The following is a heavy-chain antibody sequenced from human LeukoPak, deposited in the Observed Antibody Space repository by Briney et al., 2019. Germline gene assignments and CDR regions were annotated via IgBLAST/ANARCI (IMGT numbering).Heavy chain of an antibody. CDR3: ASNWASIAFDY. V-gene: IGHV3-33*01. CDR1: GFTFSSYG. J-gene: IGHJ4*02. Sequence: GGSLRLSCAASGFTFSSYGMHWVRQAPGKGLEWVAVIWYDGSNKYYADSVKGRFTISRDNSKNTLYLQMNSLRAEDTAVYYCASNWASIAFDYWGQGTLVTVSS. CDR2: IWYDGSNK. D-gene: IGHD6-6*01.